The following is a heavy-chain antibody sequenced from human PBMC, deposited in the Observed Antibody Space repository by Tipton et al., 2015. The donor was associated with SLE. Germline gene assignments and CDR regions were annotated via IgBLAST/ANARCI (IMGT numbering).Heavy chain of an antibody. CDR3: ARGGASPRDYYYYMDV. Sequence: LRLSCTVSGGSISSSNYYWGWIRQPPGKGLEWIGSIYYSGSTYYNPSLKSRVSISVDTSKNQFFLNLHSVTAADTAVYYCARGGASPRDYYYYMDVWGKGTTVTVSS. CDR2: IYYSGST. CDR1: GGSISSSNYY. J-gene: IGHJ6*03. V-gene: IGHV4-39*07. D-gene: IGHD3-16*01.